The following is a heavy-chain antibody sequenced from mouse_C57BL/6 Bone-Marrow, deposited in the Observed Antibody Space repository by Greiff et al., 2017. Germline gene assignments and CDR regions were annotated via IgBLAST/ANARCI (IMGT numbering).Heavy chain of an antibody. D-gene: IGHD3-2*02. CDR2: INPGSGGT. J-gene: IGHJ1*03. CDR3: ARAANCEAWYFEG. V-gene: IGHV1-54*01. Sequence: QVQLQQSGAELVRPGTSVKLSCKASGYAFTTYWIEWVKQRPGQGLEWIGVINPGSGGTNYNEKFKGKATLTAAKSSSTAYMQLSSLTSEDSAVYFCARAANCEAWYFEGWGTGTTVTVS. CDR1: GYAFTTYW.